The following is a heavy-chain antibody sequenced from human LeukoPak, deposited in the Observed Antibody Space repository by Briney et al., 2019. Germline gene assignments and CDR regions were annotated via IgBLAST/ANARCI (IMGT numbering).Heavy chain of an antibody. CDR1: GGTFSSYP. V-gene: IGHV1-69*13. J-gene: IGHJ5*02. CDR3: ARSPRRYCSSTSCSYNWFDP. D-gene: IGHD2-2*01. CDR2: IIPIFGTA. Sequence: ASVKVSCKASGGTFSSYPISWVRQAPGQGVEWLGGIIPIFGTANYAQKFQGRVTITPDESTSTAYMELSSLRSEDTAVYYCARSPRRYCSSTSCSYNWFDPWGQGTLVTVSS.